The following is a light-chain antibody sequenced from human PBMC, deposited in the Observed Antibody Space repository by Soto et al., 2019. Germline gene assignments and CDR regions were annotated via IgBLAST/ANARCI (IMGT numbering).Light chain of an antibody. J-gene: IGLJ1*01. Sequence: SYELTQPPSVSVAPGQTARITCGGNNIGSKSVHWYQQKPGQAPVLVVYDDSDRPSGIPERFSGSNSGNTATLTISGLQAEDEADYYCSSYTSSRAYVFGIGTKVTVL. CDR1: NIGSKS. CDR3: SSYTSSRAYV. CDR2: DDS. V-gene: IGLV3-21*02.